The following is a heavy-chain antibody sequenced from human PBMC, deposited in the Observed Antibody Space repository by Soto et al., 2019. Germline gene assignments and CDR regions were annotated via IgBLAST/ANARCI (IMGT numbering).Heavy chain of an antibody. CDR1: AFTVRSSY. J-gene: IGHJ4*02. Sequence: GGSLRLSCAASAFTVRSSYMTWVRQAPGKGLEWVSVIYSGGNTYYADSVKGRFTISRDNSKNTLYLQMSSLRAEDTAVYYCAARSGGSWAAFDYWGQGTLVTVSS. V-gene: IGHV3-66*01. CDR3: AARSGGSWAAFDY. D-gene: IGHD2-15*01. CDR2: IYSGGNT.